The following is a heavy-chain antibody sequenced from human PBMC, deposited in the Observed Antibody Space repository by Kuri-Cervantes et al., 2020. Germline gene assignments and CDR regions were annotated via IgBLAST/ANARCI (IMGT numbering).Heavy chain of an antibody. CDR2: IFYSGST. J-gene: IGHJ4*02. V-gene: IGHV4-39*07. CDR1: TFSSYW. Sequence: TFSSYWMSWVRQAPGKGLEWIGSIFYSGSTYYNPSLKSRVSISVDTSKNQFSLQLSSVTAADTAVYYCARVALGGVFFEYWGQGTLVTVSS. D-gene: IGHD2-8*02. CDR3: ARVALGGVFFEY.